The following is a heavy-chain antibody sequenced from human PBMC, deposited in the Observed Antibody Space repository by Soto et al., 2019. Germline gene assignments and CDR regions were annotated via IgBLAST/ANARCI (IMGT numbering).Heavy chain of an antibody. CDR2: ISSSSSYI. CDR3: AREGYNWNYKGDY. CDR1: GFTFSSYS. D-gene: IGHD1-7*01. V-gene: IGHV3-21*01. J-gene: IGHJ4*02. Sequence: EVQLVESGGGLVKPGGSLRLSCAASGFTFSSYSMNWVRQAPGKGLEWVSSISSSSSYIYYADSVKGRFTISRDNAMNSLYLQMNSLRAEDTAVYYCAREGYNWNYKGDYWGQGTLVTVSS.